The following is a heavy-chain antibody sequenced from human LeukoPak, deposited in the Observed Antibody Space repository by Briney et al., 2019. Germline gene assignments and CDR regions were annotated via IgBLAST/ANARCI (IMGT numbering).Heavy chain of an antibody. V-gene: IGHV3-23*01. CDR1: GLTFSNYA. CDR3: AKDRTPYTRSGGYYLGAFDI. CDR2: LSGSGGAT. D-gene: IGHD3-10*01. Sequence: GGSLRLSCAASGLTFSNYAMTWVRLAPGKGLEWASSLSGSGGATWYAGSVKGRFTISRDNSKNTLYLRMNSLRAEDTAVYYCAKDRTPYTRSGGYYLGAFDIWGHGTLVTVSS. J-gene: IGHJ3*02.